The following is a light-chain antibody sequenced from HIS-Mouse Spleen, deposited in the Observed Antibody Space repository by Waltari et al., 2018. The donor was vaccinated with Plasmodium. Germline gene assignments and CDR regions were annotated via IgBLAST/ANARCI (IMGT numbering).Light chain of an antibody. CDR3: CSYAGSSTWV. CDR2: VGS. V-gene: IGLV2-23*01. J-gene: IGLJ3*02. CDR1: TGLVCAYTL. Sequence: QSPLTQPASVSASPGQSITTSSTHTTGLVCAYTLFSWYQQHPGKAPKPMIYVGSKRPSGVSNRFSGSKAGNTASLTISGLQAEDEADYYCCSYAGSSTWVFGGGTKLTVL.